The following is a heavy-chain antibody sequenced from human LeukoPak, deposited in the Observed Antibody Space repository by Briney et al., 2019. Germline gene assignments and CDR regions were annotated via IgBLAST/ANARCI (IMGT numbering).Heavy chain of an antibody. Sequence: PGGSLRLSCAASGFTFSSYSMNWVRQAPGKGLEWVSSISSSSSYIYYADSVKGRFTISRDNAKNSLYLQMNSLRAEDTAVYYCARVKGGIGVYGAFDIWGQGTMVTVSS. J-gene: IGHJ3*02. V-gene: IGHV3-21*04. CDR3: ARVKGGIGVYGAFDI. CDR2: ISSSSSYI. CDR1: GFTFSSYS. D-gene: IGHD3-16*01.